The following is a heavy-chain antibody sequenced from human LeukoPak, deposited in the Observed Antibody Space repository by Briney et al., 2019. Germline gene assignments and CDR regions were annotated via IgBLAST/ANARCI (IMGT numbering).Heavy chain of an antibody. CDR1: GYSFTTYW. D-gene: IGHD1-26*01. CDR2: ISPDDSEI. CDR3: ARHEGSGSYYSY. V-gene: IGHV5-51*01. Sequence: GESLKISCKGSGYSFTTYWIGWVRQMPGRGLEWMGIISPDDSEIRYSPSFRGQVTISADKSISTAYLQWSRLKASDTAMYCCARHEGSGSYYSYWGQGTLVTVSS. J-gene: IGHJ4*02.